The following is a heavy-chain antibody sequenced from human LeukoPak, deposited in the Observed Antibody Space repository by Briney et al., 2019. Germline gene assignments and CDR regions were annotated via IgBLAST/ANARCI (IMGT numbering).Heavy chain of an antibody. CDR2: TYYRSRWYN. CDR1: GDSVSSTMAG. CDR3: ARGYYYFYYWDG. Sequence: SQTLSLTCAISGDSVSSTMAGWHWIRQSPSRGLEWLGRTYYRSRWYNDYAASVKSRIIIKPDTSKNQFSLQLNSVTPDDTAVYFCARGYYYFYYWDGWGKGTTVTVSS. V-gene: IGHV6-1*01. J-gene: IGHJ6*03.